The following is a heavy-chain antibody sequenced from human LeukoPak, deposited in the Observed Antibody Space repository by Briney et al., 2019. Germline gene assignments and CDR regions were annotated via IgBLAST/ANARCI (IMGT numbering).Heavy chain of an antibody. CDR3: ARYRAFDI. CDR2: IYDSGST. V-gene: IGHV4-61*01. Sequence: SETLSLTCTVSGGSISSSSYYWSWIRQPPGKGLEWIGYIYDSGSTDYNPSLKGRATISVDTSKNQFSLRLSSVTAADTAVYYCARYRAFDIWGQGTMVTVSS. J-gene: IGHJ3*02. CDR1: GGSISSSSYY.